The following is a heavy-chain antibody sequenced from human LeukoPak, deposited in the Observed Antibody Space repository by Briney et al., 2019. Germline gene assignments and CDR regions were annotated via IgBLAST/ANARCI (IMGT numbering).Heavy chain of an antibody. J-gene: IGHJ6*03. V-gene: IGHV4-34*01. Sequence: PSETLSLTCAVYGGSFSGYYWSWIRQPPGKGLEWIGEINHSGSTNYNPSLKSRVTISVDTSKNQFSLKLSSVTAADTAVYYCARGCMTTVTTPRRYYYYYMDVWGKGTTVTVSS. CDR3: ARGCMTTVTTPRRYYYYYMDV. CDR1: GGSFSGYY. CDR2: INHSGST. D-gene: IGHD4-11*01.